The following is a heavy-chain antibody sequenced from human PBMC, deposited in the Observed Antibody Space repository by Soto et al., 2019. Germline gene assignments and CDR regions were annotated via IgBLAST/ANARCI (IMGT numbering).Heavy chain of an antibody. Sequence: SETLSLTCAVYGGSFSGYYWSWIRQPPGKGLEGIGEINHSGSTNYNPSLRRRVTISVDTSKNQFSLKLSSVTAADTPVYYCASADPSYHYGSGSYSDYWGQGTLVTVSS. D-gene: IGHD3-10*01. CDR2: INHSGST. J-gene: IGHJ4*02. CDR1: GGSFSGYY. CDR3: ASADPSYHYGSGSYSDY. V-gene: IGHV4-34*01.